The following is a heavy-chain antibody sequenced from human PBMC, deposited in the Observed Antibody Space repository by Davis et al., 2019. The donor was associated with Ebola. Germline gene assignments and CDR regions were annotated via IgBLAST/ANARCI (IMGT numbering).Heavy chain of an antibody. CDR1: GGSISTYY. CDR2: MFHSGST. V-gene: IGHV4-59*01. Sequence: MPSETLSLTCTVSGGSISTYYWSWVRQPPGKRLEWIGYMFHSGSTDYNPSLKSRVTISVDTSKNQFSLKLSSVTAADTAVYYCARGLLWFGELSSLYYFDYWGQGTLVTVSS. J-gene: IGHJ4*02. CDR3: ARGLLWFGELSSLYYFDY. D-gene: IGHD3-10*01.